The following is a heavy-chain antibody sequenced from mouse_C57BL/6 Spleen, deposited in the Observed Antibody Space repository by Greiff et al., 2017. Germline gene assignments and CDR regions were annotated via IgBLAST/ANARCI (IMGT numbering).Heavy chain of an antibody. Sequence: QVQLKESGPELVKPGASVKISCKASGHAFSSSWMNWVKQRPGKGLEWIGRIYPGDGNTNYNGKFKGKATLTADKSSSTAYMQLSSLTSEDSAVYFCERYPPNWDYYAMDYWGKGTSVTVSS. V-gene: IGHV1-82*01. D-gene: IGHD4-1*01. J-gene: IGHJ4*01. CDR3: ERYPPNWDYYAMDY. CDR2: IYPGDGNT. CDR1: GHAFSSSW.